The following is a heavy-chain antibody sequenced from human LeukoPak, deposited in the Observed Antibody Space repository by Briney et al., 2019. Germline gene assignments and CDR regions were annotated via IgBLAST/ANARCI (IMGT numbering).Heavy chain of an antibody. J-gene: IGHJ4*02. Sequence: PGGSLRLSCAASGFTFSSYAMSWVRQAPGKGLEWVSAISGSGGSTYYADSVKGRFTISRDNAKNTLYLQMNSLRAEDTAVYYCARDEYQLLYFDYWGQGTLVTVSS. CDR3: ARDEYQLLYFDY. V-gene: IGHV3-23*01. D-gene: IGHD2-2*01. CDR1: GFTFSSYA. CDR2: ISGSGGST.